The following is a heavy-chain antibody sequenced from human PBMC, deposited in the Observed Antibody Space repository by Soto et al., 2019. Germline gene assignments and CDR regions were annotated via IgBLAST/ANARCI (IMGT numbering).Heavy chain of an antibody. D-gene: IGHD2-15*01. V-gene: IGHV1-3*01. J-gene: IGHJ4*02. CDR1: GYTFTSYA. Sequence: ASVKVSCKASGYTFTSYAMHWVRQAPGQRLEWMGWINAGNGNTKYSQKFQGRVTITRDTSASTAYMELSSLRSEDTAVYYCARDPRILGYCSGGSCYSAYFDYWGQGTLVTVSS. CDR3: ARDPRILGYCSGGSCYSAYFDY. CDR2: INAGNGNT.